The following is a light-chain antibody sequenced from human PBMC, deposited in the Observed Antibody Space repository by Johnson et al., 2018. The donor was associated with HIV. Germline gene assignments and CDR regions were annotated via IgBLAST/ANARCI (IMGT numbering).Light chain of an antibody. CDR2: DNG. V-gene: IGLV1-51*01. J-gene: IGLJ1*01. Sequence: QSVLTQPPSVSAAPGQKVTISCSGSSSNIGNNYVSWYQQVPGAAPKLLIYDNGKRPSGIPDRFSGSKSGTSATLGITGLQTGDEADYYCGTWDSSLSAGVFGTGTKVTAL. CDR3: GTWDSSLSAGV. CDR1: SSNIGNNY.